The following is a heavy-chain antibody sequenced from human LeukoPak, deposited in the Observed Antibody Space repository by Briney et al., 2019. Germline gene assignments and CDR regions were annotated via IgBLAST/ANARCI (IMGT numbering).Heavy chain of an antibody. CDR2: IKQDGSEK. CDR1: GFTFSSYW. V-gene: IGHV3-7*01. CDR3: ARCGSYYTFDY. J-gene: IGHJ4*02. D-gene: IGHD1-26*01. Sequence: GGSLRLSCAASGFTFSSYWMSWVRQAPGKGLEWVANIKQDGSEKYFVDSVKGRFTISRDNAKNSLYLQMNSLRAEDTAVYYCARCGSYYTFDYWGQGTLVTVSS.